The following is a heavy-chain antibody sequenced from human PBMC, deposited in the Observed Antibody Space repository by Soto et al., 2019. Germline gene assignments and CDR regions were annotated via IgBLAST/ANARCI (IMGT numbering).Heavy chain of an antibody. CDR1: GYSFTSYA. V-gene: IGHV1-3*01. Sequence: KNTRAAATFSCKASGYSFTSYAMHWVRQAPGQRLEWMGWINAGNGNTKYSQKFQDRVTITRDTSASTAYMELSSLRSEDTAVYYCARSKELPGLDYWGQGTLVTVSS. CDR2: INAGNGNT. CDR3: ARSKELPGLDY. D-gene: IGHD1-7*01. J-gene: IGHJ4*02.